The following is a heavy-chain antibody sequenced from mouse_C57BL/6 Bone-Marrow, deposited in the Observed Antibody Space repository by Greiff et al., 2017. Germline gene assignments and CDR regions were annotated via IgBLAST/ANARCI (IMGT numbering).Heavy chain of an antibody. CDR1: GFTFSSYA. D-gene: IGHD2-2*01. CDR2: ISDGGSYT. Sequence: EVQLVESGGGLVKPGGSLKLSCAASGFTFSSYAMSWVRQTPEKRLEWVATISDGGSYTYYPDNVKGRFPISRDNAKNNLYLQMSHLKSEDTAMYYCERDRLWLPYYYAMDYWGQGTSVTVSS. V-gene: IGHV5-4*01. J-gene: IGHJ4*01. CDR3: ERDRLWLPYYYAMDY.